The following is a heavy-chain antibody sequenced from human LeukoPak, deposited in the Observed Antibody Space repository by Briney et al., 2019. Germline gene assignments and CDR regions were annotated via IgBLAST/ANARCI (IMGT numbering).Heavy chain of an antibody. V-gene: IGHV4-4*07. D-gene: IGHD4-17*01. CDR1: NGSLSIYY. J-gene: IGHJ4*02. CDR2: ISASGST. Sequence: SETLSLTCTVSNGSLSIYYWSWVRQPAGKGLEWIGRISASGSTNYNPSLKSRVTMSVDTSKNQFSLKLSSVTAADTAVYYCAREITVTRPFDYWGQGTLVTVSS. CDR3: AREITVTRPFDY.